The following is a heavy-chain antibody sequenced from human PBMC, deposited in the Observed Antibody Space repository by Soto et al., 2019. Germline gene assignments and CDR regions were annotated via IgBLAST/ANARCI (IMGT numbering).Heavy chain of an antibody. V-gene: IGHV3-21*01. CDR1: GFTFSSYS. Sequence: EVQLVESGGGLVKPGGSLRLSCAASGFTFSSYSMNWVRQAPGKGLEWVSSISSSSSYIYYADSVKGRFTISRDNAKNSLYLQMNSLRAEDTAVYYCARVLHGEDWYFDLWGRGTLVTVSS. CDR2: ISSSSSYI. J-gene: IGHJ2*01. CDR3: ARVLHGEDWYFDL. D-gene: IGHD4-17*01.